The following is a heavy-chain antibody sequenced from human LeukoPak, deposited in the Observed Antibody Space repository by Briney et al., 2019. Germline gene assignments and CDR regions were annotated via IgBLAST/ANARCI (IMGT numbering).Heavy chain of an antibody. CDR1: GFIFSSSR. CDR2: IKEDGSEK. CDR3: TRVSLVGISDY. Sequence: PGGSLRLSCAASGFIFSSSRMNWVRQPPGKGVEGVANIKEDGSEKYYVDSVKGRFTISRDNAKNSLYLQMNSLRADDTAVYYCTRVSLVGISDYWGQGTLVTVSS. J-gene: IGHJ4*02. V-gene: IGHV3-7*05. D-gene: IGHD2-8*02.